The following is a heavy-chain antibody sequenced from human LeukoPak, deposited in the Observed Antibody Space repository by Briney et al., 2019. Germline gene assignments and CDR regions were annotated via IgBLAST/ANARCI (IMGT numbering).Heavy chain of an antibody. J-gene: IGHJ1*01. V-gene: IGHV4-38-2*02. D-gene: IGHD3-22*01. CDR2: IYHSGST. CDR3: ARDVYDSSGYLGAEYFQH. Sequence: KSSETLSLTCAVSGYSISSGYYWGWIRQPPGKGLEWIGSIYHSGSTYYNPSLKSRVTISVDTSKNRFSLKLSSVTAADTAVYYCARDVYDSSGYLGAEYFQHWGQGTLVTVSS. CDR1: GYSISSGYY.